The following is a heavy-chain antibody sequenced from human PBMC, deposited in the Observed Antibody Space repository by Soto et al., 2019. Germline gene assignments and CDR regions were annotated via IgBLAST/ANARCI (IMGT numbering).Heavy chain of an antibody. D-gene: IGHD1-26*01. CDR1: GFTFTSSA. V-gene: IGHV1-58*01. CDR2: IVVGSGNT. Sequence: AVNVSCKASGFTFTSSAVQWVRQARGQRLEWIGWIVVGSGNTNYAQKFQERVTITRDMSTSTAYMELSSLRSEGTAVYYCAADSWGVGATFGYWGQGTLVTVSS. J-gene: IGHJ4*02. CDR3: AADSWGVGATFGY.